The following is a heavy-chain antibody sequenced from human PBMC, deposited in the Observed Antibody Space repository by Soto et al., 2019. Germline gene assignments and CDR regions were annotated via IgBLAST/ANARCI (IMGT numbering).Heavy chain of an antibody. CDR2: ITPVFGTP. Sequence: QVQLVQSASEVKKPGSSVKVSCKASGGSFGSSAVSWVRQAPGQGLEWMGGITPVFGTPKYAQKFQGRVTFPATNPRGTASRDRPGRSSRDRAVYSGPEAALATLAYFAYWGQEPWLPSPQ. CDR3: PEAALATLAYFAY. J-gene: IGHJ4*01. CDR1: GGSFGSSA. V-gene: IGHV1-69*06.